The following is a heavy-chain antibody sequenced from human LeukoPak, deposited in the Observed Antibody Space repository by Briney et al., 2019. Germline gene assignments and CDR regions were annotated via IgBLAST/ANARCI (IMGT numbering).Heavy chain of an antibody. CDR1: VGTFISYA. CDR3: ARDSYCSGGSCPGAFDI. CDR2: IIPILGIA. D-gene: IGHD2-15*01. J-gene: IGHJ3*02. V-gene: IGHV1-69*04. Sequence: ASVKVSCKASVGTFISYAISWVRQAPGQGLEWMGRIIPILGIANYAQKFQGRVTITADRSTSTAYMELSSLRSEDTAVYYCARDSYCSGGSCPGAFDIWGQGTMVPVSS.